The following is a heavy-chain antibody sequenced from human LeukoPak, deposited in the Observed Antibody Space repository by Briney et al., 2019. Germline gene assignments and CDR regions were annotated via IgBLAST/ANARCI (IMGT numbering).Heavy chain of an antibody. CDR1: GFTFSSYW. CDR2: IKHDGSEK. Sequence: GGSLRLSCAASGFTFSSYWMSWVRQAPGKGLEWVATIKHDGSEKYYVDSLKGRFTISRDNAKNSLYLQMNSLRADDTAVYYCARALDYDFWSGNYYYYYMDVWGKGTTVTVSS. V-gene: IGHV3-7*04. J-gene: IGHJ6*03. CDR3: ARALDYDFWSGNYYYYYMDV. D-gene: IGHD3-3*01.